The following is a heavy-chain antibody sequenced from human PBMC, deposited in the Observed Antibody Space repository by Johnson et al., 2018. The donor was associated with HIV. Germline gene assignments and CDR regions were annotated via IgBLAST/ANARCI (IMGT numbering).Heavy chain of an antibody. CDR2: INWNGGNT. D-gene: IGHD2-8*02. CDR1: GFTFDDYG. Sequence: VQLVESGGGVVRPGGSLRLSCAASGFTFDDYGMSWVRQAPGKGLEWVSGINWNGGNTGYADSVKGRFTIPRDKAKNSLYLQMNRLRTEDTALFYCARVGDIVLVVYAMGHDAFDIWGQGTMVTVSS. CDR3: ARVGDIVLVVYAMGHDAFDI. V-gene: IGHV3-20*04. J-gene: IGHJ3*02.